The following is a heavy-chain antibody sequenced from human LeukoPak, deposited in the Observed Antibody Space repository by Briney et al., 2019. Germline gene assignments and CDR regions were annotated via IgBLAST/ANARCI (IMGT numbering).Heavy chain of an antibody. CDR1: GFTFSSYW. J-gene: IGHJ4*02. D-gene: IGHD3-22*01. CDR2: IKQDGSEK. Sequence: GGSLRLSCAASGFTFSSYWMSWVRQAPGKGLEWVANIKQDGSEKYYVDSVKGRFTISRDNAKNSLYLQMNSLRAEDTAVYYCARDVKYYYDSSGYYYQDYWGQGTLVTVSS. CDR3: ARDVKYYYDSSGYYYQDY. V-gene: IGHV3-7*01.